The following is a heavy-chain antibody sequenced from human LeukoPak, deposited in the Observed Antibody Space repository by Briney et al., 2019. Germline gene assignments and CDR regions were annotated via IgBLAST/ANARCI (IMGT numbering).Heavy chain of an antibody. Sequence: SVKVSCKASGGTFSSYAISWVRQAPGQGLEWMGGIIPIFGTANYAQKFQGRVTITTDESTSTAYMELSSLRSEDTAVYYCARDAAHCSSTSCPDDDYWGQGTLVTLSS. CDR1: GGTFSSYA. CDR3: ARDAAHCSSTSCPDDDY. V-gene: IGHV1-69*05. CDR2: IIPIFGTA. J-gene: IGHJ4*02. D-gene: IGHD2-2*01.